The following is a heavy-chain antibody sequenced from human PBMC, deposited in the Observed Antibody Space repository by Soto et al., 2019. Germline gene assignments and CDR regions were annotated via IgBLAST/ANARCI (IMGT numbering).Heavy chain of an antibody. CDR1: GFTFSSYG. V-gene: IGHV3-30*18. CDR2: ISYDGSNK. Sequence: GGSLRLSCAASGFTFSSYGMHWVRQAPGKGLEWVAVISYDGSNKYYADSVKGRFTISRDNSKNTLYLQMNSLRAEDTAVYYCAKAKVATTYYYYYYMDVWGKGTTVTVSS. D-gene: IGHD5-12*01. J-gene: IGHJ6*03. CDR3: AKAKVATTYYYYYYMDV.